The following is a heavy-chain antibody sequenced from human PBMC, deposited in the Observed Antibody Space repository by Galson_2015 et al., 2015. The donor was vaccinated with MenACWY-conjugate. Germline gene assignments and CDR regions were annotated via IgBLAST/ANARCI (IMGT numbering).Heavy chain of an antibody. CDR3: ARHPPGGRGMDV. J-gene: IGHJ6*02. V-gene: IGHV5-51*01. CDR2: ISPGDSNT. Sequence: QSGAEVKKPGESLKLSCKTSGYSFTTYWIAWVRQVPGTGLEWMGLISPGDSNTRYSPSFQGQVTISADKSISTAYLQWSSLKASDTAMYYCARHPPGGRGMDVWGQGTTVTVSS. CDR1: GYSFTTYW. D-gene: IGHD1-26*01.